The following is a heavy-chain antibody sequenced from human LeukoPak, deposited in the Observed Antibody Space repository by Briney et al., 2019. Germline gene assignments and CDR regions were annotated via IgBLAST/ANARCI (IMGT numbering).Heavy chain of an antibody. J-gene: IGHJ3*02. D-gene: IGHD4-23*01. CDR3: ARVRGAGNGGDAFDI. Sequence: SETLSLTCTVSGGSISSYYWSWIRQPPGKGLEWIGYIYYSGSTNYNPSLKSRVTISVDTSKNQFSLKLSSVTAADTAVYYCARVRGAGNGGDAFDIWGQGTMVTVSS. CDR1: GGSISSYY. V-gene: IGHV4-59*01. CDR2: IYYSGST.